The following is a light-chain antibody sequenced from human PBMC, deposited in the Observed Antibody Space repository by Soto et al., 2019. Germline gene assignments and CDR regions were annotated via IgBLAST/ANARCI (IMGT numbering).Light chain of an antibody. CDR2: DVS. J-gene: IGLJ1*01. Sequence: QSVLTQPRSVSGSPGQSVTISGTGTSSDVGVYNYVSWYQQYPGKAPKIMIYDVSKRPSGVPDRFSGSKSDNTASLTISGLQAEDEADYYCCSYAGSYTFVFGIGTKVTVL. V-gene: IGLV2-11*01. CDR3: CSYAGSYTFV. CDR1: SSDVGVYNY.